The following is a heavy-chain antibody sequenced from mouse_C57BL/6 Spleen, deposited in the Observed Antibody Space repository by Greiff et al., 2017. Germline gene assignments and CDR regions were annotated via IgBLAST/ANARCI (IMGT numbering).Heavy chain of an antibody. CDR3: ARRGDSSGFSWFAY. J-gene: IGHJ3*01. V-gene: IGHV1-85*01. CDR1: GYTFTSYD. D-gene: IGHD3-2*02. CDR2: IYPRDGST. Sequence: VQVVESGPELVKPGASVKLSCKASGYTFTSYDINWVKQRPGQGLEWIGWIYPRDGSTKYNEKFKGKATLTVDTSSSTAYMELHSLTSEDSAVYFCARRGDSSGFSWFAYWGQGTLVTVSA.